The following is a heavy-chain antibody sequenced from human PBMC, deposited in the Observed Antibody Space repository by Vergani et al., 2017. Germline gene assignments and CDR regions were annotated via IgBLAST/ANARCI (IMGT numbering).Heavy chain of an antibody. Sequence: QVQLVQSGAEVKKPGSSVKVSCKASGGTFSSYAISWVRQAPGQGLEWMGGIIPIFGTANYAQKFQGRVTMTRNTSISTAYMELSSLRSEDTAVYYCARGGAYDLWSGYYIHYYMEVGGKGTTVTVSS. J-gene: IGHJ6*03. CDR2: IIPIFGTA. V-gene: IGHV1-69*06. CDR3: ARGGAYDLWSGYYIHYYMEV. D-gene: IGHD3-3*01. CDR1: GGTFSSYA.